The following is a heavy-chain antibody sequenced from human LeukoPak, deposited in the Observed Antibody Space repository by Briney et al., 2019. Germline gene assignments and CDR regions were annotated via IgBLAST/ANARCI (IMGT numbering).Heavy chain of an antibody. Sequence: GGSLKLSCTASGFSIRDFAMNWVRQAPRTGPEWLGFIRSKAYGETGEYAPPVKYRFTISRDDSNNIAYPQMNSLKTEDTAVYYCSRAFRRARYRYYGMDVWGKGTTVTVSS. J-gene: IGHJ6*04. CDR1: GFSIRDFA. D-gene: IGHD5-24*01. CDR3: SRAFRRARYRYYGMDV. CDR2: IRSKAYGETG. V-gene: IGHV3-49*04.